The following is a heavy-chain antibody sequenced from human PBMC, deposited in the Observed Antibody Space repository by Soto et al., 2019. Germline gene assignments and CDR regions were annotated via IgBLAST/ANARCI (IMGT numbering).Heavy chain of an antibody. CDR1: GYSITSYW. Sequence: PGESLKIACQVSGYSITSYWIGWVRQMPGKGLEWMGIIYPGDSDTRYSPSFQGQVTISADKSISTAYLQWSSLKASDTAMYYCARFSVGQWLGWCRGTTVTISS. CDR3: ARFSVGQWLG. D-gene: IGHD6-19*01. V-gene: IGHV5-51*01. CDR2: IYPGDSDT. J-gene: IGHJ6*02.